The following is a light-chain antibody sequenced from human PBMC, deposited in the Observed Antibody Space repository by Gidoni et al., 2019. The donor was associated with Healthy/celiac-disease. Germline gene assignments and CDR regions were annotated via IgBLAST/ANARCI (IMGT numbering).Light chain of an antibody. CDR1: QSLVHSDGNTY. CDR2: KLS. CDR3: MQGTHWPVT. V-gene: IGKV2-30*02. J-gene: IGKJ5*01. Sequence: DVVRTQSPLSLPVTLGQPASISCRSSQSLVHSDGNTYLNWFQQRPGQSPSLLIYKLSNRDSGVPDRFSGSGSGTDFTLKISRVEAEDVGVYYCMQGTHWPVTFGQGTRLEIK.